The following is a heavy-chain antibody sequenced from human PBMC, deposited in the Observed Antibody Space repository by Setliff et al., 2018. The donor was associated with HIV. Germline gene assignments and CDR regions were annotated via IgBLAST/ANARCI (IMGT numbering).Heavy chain of an antibody. Sequence: GGSLRLSCAASGFTFSYYSMNWVRQAPGKGLEWVSSITSNTDCISYADSVKGRFTISRDNTKNSLYLQMNSLRAEDTAVYYCATLPAAIVSSTYYFDYWGQGTLVTVS. D-gene: IGHD6-13*01. J-gene: IGHJ4*02. CDR2: ITSNTDCI. CDR3: ATLPAAIVSSTYYFDY. V-gene: IGHV3-21*01. CDR1: GFTFSYYS.